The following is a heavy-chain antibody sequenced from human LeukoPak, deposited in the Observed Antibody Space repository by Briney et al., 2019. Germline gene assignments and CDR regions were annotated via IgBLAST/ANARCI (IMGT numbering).Heavy chain of an antibody. CDR1: GYSITSGYY. D-gene: IGHD6-13*01. CDR3: AMIAAGGY. V-gene: IGHV4-38-2*01. CDR2: IYHNGKT. Sequence: SATLSLTCAVSGYSITSGYYWSWIRQPPGKGLEWIGNIYHNGKTYYKPSLKSRVTISVDTSKNQFSLKLSSVTAADTAVYYCAMIAAGGYWGQGTLVTVSS. J-gene: IGHJ4*02.